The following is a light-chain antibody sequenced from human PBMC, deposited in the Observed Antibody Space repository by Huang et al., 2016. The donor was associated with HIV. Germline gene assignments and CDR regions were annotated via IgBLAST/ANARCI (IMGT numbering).Light chain of an antibody. CDR2: GAN. Sequence: EIVMTQSPGTLSVSPGERATLSCRASQSVSNEVVWFQQKPGQAPRLLIYGANIRPSGTPAGFSGSGSGTEFTLTISSLQSEDFAIYYCQQYNDWPWTFGQGTKVEIK. J-gene: IGKJ1*01. V-gene: IGKV3-15*01. CDR3: QQYNDWPWT. CDR1: QSVSNE.